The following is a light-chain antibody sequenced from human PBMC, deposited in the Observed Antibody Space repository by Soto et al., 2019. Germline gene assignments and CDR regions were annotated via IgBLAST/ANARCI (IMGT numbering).Light chain of an antibody. J-gene: IGLJ3*02. CDR3: TSYTSSNIPV. V-gene: IGLV2-14*01. Sequence: QSALTHPPSVSGAPGQSITISCTGTSSDVGGYNYVSWYQQHPGKAPKVMIYEVSNRPSGVSNRFSGSKSGNTASLTISGLQAEDEADYYCTSYTSSNIPVFGGGTKVTVL. CDR1: SSDVGGYNY. CDR2: EVS.